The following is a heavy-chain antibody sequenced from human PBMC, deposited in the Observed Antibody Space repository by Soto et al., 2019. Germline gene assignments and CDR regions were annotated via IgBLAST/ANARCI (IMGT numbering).Heavy chain of an antibody. CDR1: GGTFSSYA. V-gene: IGHV1-69*12. Sequence: QVQLVQSGAEVKKPGSSVKVSCKASGGTFSSYAISWVRQAPGQGLEWMGEIIPIFGTANYAQKFQGRVTSTADESTSTAYMELSSLRSEDTAVYYCARDGGTSSGYYPDWFDPWGQGTLVTVSS. CDR3: ARDGGTSSGYYPDWFDP. CDR2: IIPIFGTA. D-gene: IGHD3-22*01. J-gene: IGHJ5*02.